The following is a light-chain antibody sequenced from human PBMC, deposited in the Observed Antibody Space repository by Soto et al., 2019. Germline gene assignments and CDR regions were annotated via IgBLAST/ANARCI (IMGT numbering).Light chain of an antibody. V-gene: IGLV1-47*01. Sequence: QSVLTQPPSASGTPGQRGTISCSGSSSNIGSNYVYWYQQLPGTAPKLLIYRNNQRPSGVPDRFSGSKSGTSASLAISGLRSEDEVDYYCAAWDDSLSGFYVFGTGTKVTVL. CDR2: RNN. CDR3: AAWDDSLSGFYV. J-gene: IGLJ1*01. CDR1: SSNIGSNY.